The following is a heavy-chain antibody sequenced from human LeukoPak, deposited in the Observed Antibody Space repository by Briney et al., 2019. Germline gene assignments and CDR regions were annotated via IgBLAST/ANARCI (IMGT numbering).Heavy chain of an antibody. CDR1: GFIFSSYA. V-gene: IGHV3-30*04. J-gene: IGHJ4*02. Sequence: GGSLRLSCAASGFIFSSYAMHWVRQAPGKGLEWVAVISYSGNHIYYGDSVKGRFTISRDNSKNTLYLQMNSLRAEDTAVYYCARDSYSGSYWGPFDYWGQGTLVIVSS. CDR2: ISYSGNHI. D-gene: IGHD1-26*01. CDR3: ARDSYSGSYWGPFDY.